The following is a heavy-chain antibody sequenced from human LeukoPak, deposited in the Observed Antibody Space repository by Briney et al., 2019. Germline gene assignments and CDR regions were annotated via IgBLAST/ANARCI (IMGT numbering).Heavy chain of an antibody. CDR3: AKSTTLGDFDY. CDR2: ISGSGGST. V-gene: IGHV3-23*01. J-gene: IGHJ4*02. D-gene: IGHD4-23*01. CDR1: GFTFSTYN. Sequence: PGGSLRLSCAASGFTFSTYNMNWVRQAPGKGLEWVSLISGSGGSTYYADSVKGRFTISRDNSKNTLYLQMNSLRAEDTAVYYCAKSTTLGDFDYWGQGTLVTVSS.